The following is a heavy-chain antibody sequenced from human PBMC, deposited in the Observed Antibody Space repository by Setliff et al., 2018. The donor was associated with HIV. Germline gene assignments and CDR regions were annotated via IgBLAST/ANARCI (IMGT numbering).Heavy chain of an antibody. CDR3: ARVSRLHPFDP. CDR2: IYYTGIP. D-gene: IGHD2-15*01. V-gene: IGHV4-61*01. CDR1: DGSISTGSYY. Sequence: SETLSLTCTVADGSISTGSYYWSWIRQPPGKGLEWVGLIYYTGIPTYNPSLSSRVTISVDTSKNQFSLKLTSVTAADTAFYYCARVSRLHPFDPWGQGVLVTVSS. J-gene: IGHJ5*02.